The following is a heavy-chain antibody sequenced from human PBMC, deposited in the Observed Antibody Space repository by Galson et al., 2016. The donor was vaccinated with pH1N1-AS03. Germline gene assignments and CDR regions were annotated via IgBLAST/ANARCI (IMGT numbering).Heavy chain of an antibody. CDR3: ANGPYWFDP. CDR2: IYWDDDK. V-gene: IGHV2-5*02. J-gene: IGHJ5*02. Sequence: PALVKPTQTLTLTCTFSGFSLSTSGVGVGWIRQPPGKALEWLALIYWDDDKRYSPSLKSRLTITKATYKNQVVLTMTNMDPVDTATYYFANGPYWFDPWGQGTLVTVSS. CDR1: GFSLSTSGVG.